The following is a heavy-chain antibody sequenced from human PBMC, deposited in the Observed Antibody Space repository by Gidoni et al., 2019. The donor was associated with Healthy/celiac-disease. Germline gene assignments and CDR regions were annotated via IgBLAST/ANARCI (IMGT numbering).Heavy chain of an antibody. CDR1: GFTFSSYS. CDR3: ARFYDFWSGFPHNPHERYYYYYMDV. Sequence: EVQLVESGGGLVKPGGSLRLSCAASGFTFSSYSLNWVRQAPGKGLEWVSSISSSSSYIYYADSVKGRFTISRDNAKNSLYLQMNSLRAEDTAVYYCARFYDFWSGFPHNPHERYYYYYMDVWGKGTTVTVSS. D-gene: IGHD3-3*01. J-gene: IGHJ6*03. CDR2: ISSSSSYI. V-gene: IGHV3-21*01.